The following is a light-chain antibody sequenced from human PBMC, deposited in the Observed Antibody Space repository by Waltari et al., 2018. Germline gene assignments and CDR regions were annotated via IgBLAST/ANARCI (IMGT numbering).Light chain of an antibody. CDR2: AAS. CDR1: QGISNS. CDR3: QQYYSTPRT. J-gene: IGKJ1*01. Sequence: DIQMTQSPSSLSASVGDRVTITCRASQGISNSLAWYQQKPGKAPKLLLYAASRLESGVPSRFSGRGSGTDYTLTISSLQPGDFATYYCQQYYSTPRTFGQGTKVEIK. V-gene: IGKV1-NL1*01.